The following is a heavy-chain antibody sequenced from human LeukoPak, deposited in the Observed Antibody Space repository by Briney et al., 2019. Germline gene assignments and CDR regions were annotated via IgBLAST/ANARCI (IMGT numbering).Heavy chain of an antibody. CDR1: GGSISSYY. CDR3: ARHRSSSWGTFDP. CDR2: IYYSGST. J-gene: IGHJ5*02. Sequence: SETLSLTCTVSGGSISSYYWSWIRQPPGKGLEWIGYIYYSGSTNYNPSLKSRVTISVDTSKNQFSLNLTSMTAADTAVYYCARHRSSSWGTFDPWGQGTLVTVSS. V-gene: IGHV4-59*08. D-gene: IGHD6-13*01.